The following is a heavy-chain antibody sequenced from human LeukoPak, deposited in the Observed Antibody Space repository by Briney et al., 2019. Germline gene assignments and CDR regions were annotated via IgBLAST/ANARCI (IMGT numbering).Heavy chain of an antibody. CDR2: INPNSGGT. Sequence: GASVKVSCKASGYTFTCYYMHWVRHAPRQGREWMGWINPNSGGTNYAQQFQGRVTMTRDTSISTAYMELSRLRSDDTAVYYCARHRIVGQWLANYYYGMDVWGQGTTVTVSS. J-gene: IGHJ6*02. V-gene: IGHV1-2*02. CDR3: ARHRIVGQWLANYYYGMDV. CDR1: GYTFTCYY. D-gene: IGHD6-19*01.